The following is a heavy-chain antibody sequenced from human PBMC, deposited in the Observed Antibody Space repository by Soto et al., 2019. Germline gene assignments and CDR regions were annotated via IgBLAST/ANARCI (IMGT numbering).Heavy chain of an antibody. D-gene: IGHD4-4*01. CDR1: GGSISSRTFW. CDR3: ARHPRDDYNYGGSGIFDY. Sequence: PSETLSLTCSVSGGSISSRTFWWAWIRQPPGKGLEWIGDMYYSGSSYSSPSLKSRVTLSVDTSKNQLSLKLNSVTAADTAVYYCARHPRDDYNYGGSGIFDYWGQGPLVTVSS. CDR2: MYYSGSS. J-gene: IGHJ4*02. V-gene: IGHV4-39*01.